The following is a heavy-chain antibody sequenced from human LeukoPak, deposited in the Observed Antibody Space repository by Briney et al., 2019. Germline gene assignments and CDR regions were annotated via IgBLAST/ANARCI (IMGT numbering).Heavy chain of an antibody. CDR2: IYYSGST. Sequence: PSETLSLTCTVSGGSISTYYWSWIRQPPGKGLEWIGYIYYSGSTNYNPSLKSRVTMSVDTSKNQFPLKLSSVTAADTAVYYCARGGYYGSGSYYIDYYYYGMDVWGQGTTVTVSS. CDR3: ARGGYYGSGSYYIDYYYYGMDV. V-gene: IGHV4-59*12. D-gene: IGHD3-10*01. CDR1: GGSISTYY. J-gene: IGHJ6*02.